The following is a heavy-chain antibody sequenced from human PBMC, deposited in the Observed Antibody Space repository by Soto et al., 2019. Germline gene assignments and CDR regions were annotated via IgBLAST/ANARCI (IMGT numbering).Heavy chain of an antibody. Sequence: QVQLQESGPGLVKPSQTLSLTCTVSGGSISSGDYYWSWIRQPPGKGLEWIGYIYYSGSTYYNPSLKSRVTISVDTSKNQFSLKLSSVTAADTAVYYCARERAYQLQLYGMDVWGQGTTVTVSS. V-gene: IGHV4-30-4*01. D-gene: IGHD2-2*01. CDR1: GGSISSGDYY. CDR2: IYYSGST. J-gene: IGHJ6*02. CDR3: ARERAYQLQLYGMDV.